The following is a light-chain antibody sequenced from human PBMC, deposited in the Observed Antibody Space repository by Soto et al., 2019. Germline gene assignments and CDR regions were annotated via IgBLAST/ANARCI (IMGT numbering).Light chain of an antibody. J-gene: IGKJ5*01. CDR3: QQRSTAIT. CDR1: QTVSSY. CDR2: DAS. V-gene: IGKV3-11*01. Sequence: IVLTQSPATLSLWPGETAILSCRASQTVSSYLSWYQHKPGQAPRLLIYDASKRAPGIPARFSGSGAGTVFTLTISSLEADDFAVYYCQQRSTAITFGQGTRLEIE.